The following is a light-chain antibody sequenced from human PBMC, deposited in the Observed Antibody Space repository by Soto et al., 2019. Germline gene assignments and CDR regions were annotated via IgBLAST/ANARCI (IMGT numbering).Light chain of an antibody. CDR1: QTISSY. J-gene: IGKJ4*01. CDR2: SAS. V-gene: IGKV1-39*01. CDR3: QQYHGFPLT. Sequence: DIQMTQSPASLSASVGDRVTITCRASQTISSYLNWYQQKAGAAPKLLIYSASTLQSGVPSRFSGSGFGTEFTLTISSLQPDDFATYYCQQYHGFPLTFGGGTKVEIK.